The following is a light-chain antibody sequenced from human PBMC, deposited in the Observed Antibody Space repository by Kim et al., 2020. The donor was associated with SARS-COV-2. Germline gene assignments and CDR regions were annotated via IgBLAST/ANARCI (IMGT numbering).Light chain of an antibody. CDR1: QGISSY. CDR3: QQYYSYPS. CDR2: AAS. V-gene: IGKV1-8*01. J-gene: IGKJ3*01. Sequence: AIRITQSPSSLSASTGDRVTITCRASQGISSYLAWYQQKPGKAPKPLIYAASTLQSGVPSRFSGSGSGTDFTLTISCLQSEDFATYYCQQYYSYPSFGPGTKVDIK.